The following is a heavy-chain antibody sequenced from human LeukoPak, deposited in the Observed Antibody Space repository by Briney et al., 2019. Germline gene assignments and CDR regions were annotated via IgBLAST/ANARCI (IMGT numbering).Heavy chain of an antibody. D-gene: IGHD5-12*01. Sequence: SETLSLTCTVSGGSISSYYWSWIRQPPGKGLEWFGYIYYSGSTNYNPSLKSRVTISVDTSKNQFSLKLSSVTAADTSVYYCAGCDGYSGYDCWFDPWGQGTLVTVSS. J-gene: IGHJ5*02. V-gene: IGHV4-59*08. CDR1: GGSISSYY. CDR3: AGCDGYSGYDCWFDP. CDR2: IYYSGST.